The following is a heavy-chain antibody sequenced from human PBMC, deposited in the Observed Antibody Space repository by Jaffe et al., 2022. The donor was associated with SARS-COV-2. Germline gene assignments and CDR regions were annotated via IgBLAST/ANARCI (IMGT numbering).Heavy chain of an antibody. CDR1: GGSISSGGYY. Sequence: QVQLQESGPGLVKPSQTLSLTCTVSGGSISSGGYYWSWIRQHPGKGLEWIGYIYYSGSTYYNPSLKSRVTISVDTSKNQFSLKLSSVTAADTAVYYCARVGGDVVVPAALTPGMDVWGQGTTVTVSS. CDR3: ARVGGDVVVPAALTPGMDV. D-gene: IGHD2-2*01. J-gene: IGHJ6*02. CDR2: IYYSGST. V-gene: IGHV4-31*03.